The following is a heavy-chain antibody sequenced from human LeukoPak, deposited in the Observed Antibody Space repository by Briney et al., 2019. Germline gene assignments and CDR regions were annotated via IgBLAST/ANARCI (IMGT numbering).Heavy chain of an antibody. CDR1: GFTFSSYG. J-gene: IGHJ6*02. V-gene: IGHV3-30*18. Sequence: GGSLRLSCAASGFTFSSYGMHWVRQAPGKGLEWVAVISYDGSNKYYADSVKGRFTISRDNSKNTLSLQGNSLSAEDTAVYYCAKGRYCDSTTCAYHGLDVWGQGTTVTVSS. CDR2: ISYDGSNK. CDR3: AKGRYCDSTTCAYHGLDV. D-gene: IGHD2-2*01.